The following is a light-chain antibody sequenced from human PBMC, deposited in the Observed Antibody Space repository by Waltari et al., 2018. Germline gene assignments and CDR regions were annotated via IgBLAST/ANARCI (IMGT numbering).Light chain of an antibody. Sequence: EILMTQSPAPLSVSPGERATFSCRASQSVSSDLAWYQQKPGQPPRLLIYGASTRATGVPDRISGSGSGTDFTLTISSLQSEDFAIYYCQQYNNWPPLTFGGGTKVEIK. CDR1: QSVSSD. V-gene: IGKV3-15*01. J-gene: IGKJ4*01. CDR3: QQYNNWPPLT. CDR2: GAS.